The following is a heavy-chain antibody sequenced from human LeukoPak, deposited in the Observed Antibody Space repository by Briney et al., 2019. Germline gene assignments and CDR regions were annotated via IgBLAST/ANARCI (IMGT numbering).Heavy chain of an antibody. CDR1: GYTFTGYY. V-gene: IGHV1-2*06. J-gene: IGHJ4*02. Sequence: ASVKVSCKASGYTFTGYYMHWVRQAPGQGLEWMGRINPNSSGTNYAQKFQGRVTMTRDTSISTAYMELSRLRSDDTAVYYCARDLYSGSYYFDYWGQGTLVTVSS. CDR2: INPNSSGT. D-gene: IGHD1-26*01. CDR3: ARDLYSGSYYFDY.